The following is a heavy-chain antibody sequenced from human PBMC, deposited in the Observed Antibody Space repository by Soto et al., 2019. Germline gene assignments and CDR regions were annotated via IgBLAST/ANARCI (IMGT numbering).Heavy chain of an antibody. D-gene: IGHD6-19*01. J-gene: IGHJ3*02. CDR3: ARDRREWLVEKAFDI. CDR2: ISAYNGNT. V-gene: IGHV1-18*01. Sequence: ASVKVSCKASGYTFTSYGISWVRQAPGQGLEWMGWISAYNGNTNYAQKLQGRVTMTTDTSTSTAYMELRSLRSDDTAMYYCARDRREWLVEKAFDIWGQGTMVTVSS. CDR1: GYTFTSYG.